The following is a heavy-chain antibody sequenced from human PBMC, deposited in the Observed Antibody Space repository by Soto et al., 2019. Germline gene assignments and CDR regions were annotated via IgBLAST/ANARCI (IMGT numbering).Heavy chain of an antibody. CDR3: ARQMSSSWYRYYYGMDV. D-gene: IGHD6-13*01. CDR2: IYPGDSDT. CDR1: GYSFTSYW. Sequence: GASLKISCKGSGYSFTSYWIGWVRQMPGKGLEWMGIIYPGDSDTRYSPSFQGQVTISADTSISTAYLQWSSLKASDTAMYYCARQMSSSWYRYYYGMDVWGQGTTVTVAS. J-gene: IGHJ6*02. V-gene: IGHV5-51*01.